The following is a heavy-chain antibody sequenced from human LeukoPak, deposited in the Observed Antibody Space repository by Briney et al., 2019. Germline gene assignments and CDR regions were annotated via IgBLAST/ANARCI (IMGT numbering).Heavy chain of an antibody. CDR1: GFTFSSYG. CDR2: ISYDGSNK. J-gene: IGHJ4*02. D-gene: IGHD3-22*01. Sequence: GGSLRLSCAASGFTFSSYGMHWVRQAPGKGLEWVAVISYDGSNKYCADSVKGRFTISRDNSKNTLYLQMNSLRAEDTAVYYCAKPKFYDSSGYTLYYFDYWGQGTLVTVSS. V-gene: IGHV3-30*18. CDR3: AKPKFYDSSGYTLYYFDY.